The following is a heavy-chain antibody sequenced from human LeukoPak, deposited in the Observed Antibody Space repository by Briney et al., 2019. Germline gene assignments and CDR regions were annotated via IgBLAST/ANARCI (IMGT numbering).Heavy chain of an antibody. CDR1: GFTVSNNY. D-gene: IGHD4-17*01. CDR2: IYSGGAT. V-gene: IGHV3-53*01. J-gene: IGHJ3*02. CDR3: ARYDLRGAFDI. Sequence: PGGFLRLSCAASGFTVSNNYMSWVRQAPGKGLEWVSVIYSGGATYYADSVKGRFTLSRDNSENKLYLQMNSLRDEDTAVYYCARYDLRGAFDIWGQGTIVTVSS.